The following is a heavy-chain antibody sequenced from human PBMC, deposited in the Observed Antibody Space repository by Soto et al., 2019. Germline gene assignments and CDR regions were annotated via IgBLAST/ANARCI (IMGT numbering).Heavy chain of an antibody. CDR2: IIPMLTVT. CDR3: SIGSWSAETFDV. Sequence: QVHLEQSGAEVKKPGSSVKVSCKAAGGTFSTYTLIWVRQAPGQGLEWMGRIIPMLTVTNSAQKFQGRVTLTADKSTSTAFMELTSLTSDDTAVCYCSIGSWSAETFDVWGQGTMVTVSS. CDR1: GGTFSTYT. D-gene: IGHD2-2*01. V-gene: IGHV1-69*02. J-gene: IGHJ3*01.